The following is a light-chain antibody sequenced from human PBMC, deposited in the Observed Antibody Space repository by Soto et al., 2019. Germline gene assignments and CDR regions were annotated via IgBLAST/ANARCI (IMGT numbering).Light chain of an antibody. CDR1: HSVTSDY. CDR2: AAS. J-gene: IGKJ5*01. CDR3: QQHGSSPST. Sequence: EIVFPQAPRTLYLSPGERATLSCRASHSVTSDYLAWYQQKPGQAPRLLMFAASSRAGGTPDRFSASGSGTDFTLTISRLEPEDLAAYYCQQHGSSPSTFGQGTRLE. V-gene: IGKV3-20*01.